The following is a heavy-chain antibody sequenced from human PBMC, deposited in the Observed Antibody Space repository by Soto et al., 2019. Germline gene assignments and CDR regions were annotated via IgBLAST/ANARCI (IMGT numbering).Heavy chain of an antibody. V-gene: IGHV1-69*06. CDR1: GGTFSSYA. Sequence: GASVKVSCKASGGTFSSYAISWVRQAPGQGLEWMGGIIPIFGTANYAQKFQGRVTITADKSTSTAYMELSSLRSEDTAVYYCARVVVPAAITGNPYNWFDPWGQGTLVTVSS. CDR2: IIPIFGTA. J-gene: IGHJ5*02. CDR3: ARVVVPAAITGNPYNWFDP. D-gene: IGHD2-2*02.